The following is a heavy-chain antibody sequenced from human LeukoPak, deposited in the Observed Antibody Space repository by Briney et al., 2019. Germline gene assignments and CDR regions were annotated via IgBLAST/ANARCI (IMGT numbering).Heavy chain of an antibody. CDR2: IKYDGSDK. V-gene: IGHV3-7*01. Sequence: GGSLRLSCVASGFTFSNHWMNWVRQAPGKGLEWVAKIKYDGSDKNYVDSVTGRFTISRDNAKNSLYLQMNNLRAEDTAVYYCARQGAADSRDYWGQGTLVTVSS. D-gene: IGHD2-15*01. J-gene: IGHJ4*02. CDR1: GFTFSNHW. CDR3: ARQGAADSRDY.